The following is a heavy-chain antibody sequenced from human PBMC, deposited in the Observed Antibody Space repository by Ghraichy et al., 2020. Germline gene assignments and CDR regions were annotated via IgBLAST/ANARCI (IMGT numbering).Heavy chain of an antibody. CDR3: AREHLILQGGPYMDV. CDR1: GGSISSGGYY. Sequence: SETLSLTCTVSGGSISSGGYYWSWIRQHPGKGLEWIGYIYYSGSTYYNPSLKSRVTISVDTSKNQFSLKLSSVTAADTAVYYCAREHLILQGGPYMDVWGKGTTVTVSS. J-gene: IGHJ6*03. V-gene: IGHV4-31*03. D-gene: IGHD2-15*01. CDR2: IYYSGST.